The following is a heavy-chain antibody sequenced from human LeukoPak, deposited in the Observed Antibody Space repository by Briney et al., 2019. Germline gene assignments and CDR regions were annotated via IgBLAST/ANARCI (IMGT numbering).Heavy chain of an antibody. D-gene: IGHD2-15*01. Sequence: GGSLRLSCAASGFTFSNYRMNWVRQAPGKGLEWVSSISSSSIYIYYADSLKGRFTISRDNAKNSLYLQMNSLRAEDTAVYYCARDGYCSGGSCYHDYWGQGTLVTVSS. CDR1: GFTFSNYR. V-gene: IGHV3-21*04. CDR3: ARDGYCSGGSCYHDY. CDR2: ISSSSIYI. J-gene: IGHJ4*02.